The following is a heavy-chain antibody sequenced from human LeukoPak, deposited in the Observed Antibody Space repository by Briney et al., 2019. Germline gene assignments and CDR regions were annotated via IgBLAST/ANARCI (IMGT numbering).Heavy chain of an antibody. V-gene: IGHV4-4*09. J-gene: IGHJ5*02. Sequence: SETLSLTCTVSGGSISGYYWTWIRQPPGQGLEWIAYIHSNGYTNYNPSLRSRVTISVDPSKNQFSLTVTPVTAADTAIYYCAQRQGPMSGTYDYFDPWGQGALVTVSS. CDR3: AQRQGPMSGTYDYFDP. CDR1: GGSISGYY. D-gene: IGHD1-26*01. CDR2: IHSNGYT.